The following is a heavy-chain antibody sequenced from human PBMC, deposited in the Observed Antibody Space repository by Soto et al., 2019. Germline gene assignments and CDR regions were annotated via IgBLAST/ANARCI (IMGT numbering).Heavy chain of an antibody. CDR1: GGTFSSYA. Sequence: SVKVSCKASGGTFSSYAISWVRQAPGQGLEWMGGIIPIFGTANYAQKFQGRVTITADESTSTAYMELSSLRSEDTAVYYCARTRQLVMLRLTYYYYYGMDVWGQGTTV. D-gene: IGHD6-13*01. J-gene: IGHJ6*02. V-gene: IGHV1-69*13. CDR3: ARTRQLVMLRLTYYYYYGMDV. CDR2: IIPIFGTA.